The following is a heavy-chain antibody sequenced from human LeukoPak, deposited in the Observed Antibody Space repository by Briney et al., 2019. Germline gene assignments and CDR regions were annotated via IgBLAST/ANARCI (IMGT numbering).Heavy chain of an antibody. CDR1: GFTFDDYA. Sequence: PGRSLRLACAAAGFTFDDYAMHWVRQAAGKGLGCVSGISFNSGSIGYADSLKGPFTISRDTAKKSLYLHMNSLRAEDTALYYCAKVPLNYDSSGNYFDYWGQGTLVTVSS. D-gene: IGHD3-22*01. J-gene: IGHJ4*02. CDR3: AKVPLNYDSSGNYFDY. V-gene: IGHV3-9*01. CDR2: ISFNSGSI.